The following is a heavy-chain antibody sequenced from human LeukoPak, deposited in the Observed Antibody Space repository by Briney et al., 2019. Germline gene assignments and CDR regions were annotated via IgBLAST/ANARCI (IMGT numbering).Heavy chain of an antibody. CDR2: IYYSGST. J-gene: IGHJ3*02. Sequence: SETLSLTCTVSGGSISSYYWSWIRQPPGKGLEWIGYIYYSGSTNYSPSLKSRVTISVDTSKNQFSLELSSVTAADTAVYYCARVVAVAVGYDAFDIWGQGTMVTVSS. D-gene: IGHD6-13*01. CDR1: GGSISSYY. V-gene: IGHV4-59*01. CDR3: ARVVAVAVGYDAFDI.